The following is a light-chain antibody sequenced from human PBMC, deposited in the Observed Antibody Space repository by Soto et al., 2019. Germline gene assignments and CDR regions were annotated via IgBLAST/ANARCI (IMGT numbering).Light chain of an antibody. Sequence: DIQLTQSPSLLSASVGDRVTITCRTSQGISSNVAWYEKKPGTATTLLTYGASTFQSGVPSRFSGCGAGTEFTAATISLQPQEVETYYCHQLKCYQCRFGPGTKV. CDR1: QGISSN. J-gene: IGKJ3*01. CDR3: HQLKCYQCR. CDR2: GAS. V-gene: IGKV1-9*01.